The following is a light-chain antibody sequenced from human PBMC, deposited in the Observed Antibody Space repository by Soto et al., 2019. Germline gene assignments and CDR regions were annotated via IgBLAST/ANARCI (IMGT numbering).Light chain of an antibody. J-gene: IGKJ2*01. CDR2: GAS. Sequence: EIVMTQSPATLSVSPGERATLSCRASQSVSRNLAWYRQKPCQAPRLLIYGASTRDTGIPARFSGSGSGTEFTLTISSLQSEDFADYCCQQYNGWPYTFGHGTKLEIK. CDR1: QSVSRN. CDR3: QQYNGWPYT. V-gene: IGKV3-15*01.